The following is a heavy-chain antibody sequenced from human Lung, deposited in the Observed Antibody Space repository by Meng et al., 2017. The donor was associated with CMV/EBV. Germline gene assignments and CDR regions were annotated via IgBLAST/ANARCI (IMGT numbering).Heavy chain of an antibody. CDR2: INPNSGGT. CDR3: ARVDCSSTSCYLLDGWFDP. CDR1: GYTFTGYY. J-gene: IGHJ5*02. D-gene: IGHD2-2*01. V-gene: IGHV1-2*02. Sequence: ASXXVSXKASGYTFTGYYMHWVRQAPGQGLEWMGWINPNSGGTNYAQKFQGRVTMTRDTSISTAYMELSRLRSDDTAVYYCARVDCSSTSCYLLDGWFDPGXQGTLVTVSS.